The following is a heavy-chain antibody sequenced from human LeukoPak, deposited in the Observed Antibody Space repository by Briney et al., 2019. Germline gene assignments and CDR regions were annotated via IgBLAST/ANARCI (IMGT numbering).Heavy chain of an antibody. V-gene: IGHV1-46*01. CDR3: AISSSLTGYFDY. Sequence: ASVKDSCKASGYTFTSYYMHWVRQAPAQGLEWMGIINPSGGSTSSAQKFQGRVTMTRDTSTSTVYMELSSLRSEDTAVYYCAISSSLTGYFDYWGQGTLVTVSS. CDR1: GYTFTSYY. CDR2: INPSGGST. J-gene: IGHJ4*02. D-gene: IGHD6-13*01.